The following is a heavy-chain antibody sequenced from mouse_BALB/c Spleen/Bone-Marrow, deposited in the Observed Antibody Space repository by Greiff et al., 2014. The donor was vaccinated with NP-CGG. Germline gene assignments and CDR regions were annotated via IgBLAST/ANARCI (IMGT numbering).Heavy chain of an antibody. J-gene: IGHJ2*01. CDR1: GFNIKDTY. CDR2: IDPANGNI. V-gene: IGHV14-3*02. D-gene: IGHD4-1*01. Sequence: VQLQQPGAELVKPGASVKLSCTASGFNIKDTYMRWVRQRPEQGLEWIGRIDPANGNIKYDPKFQGKAAITADTSSNTAHLQLSSLTSEDTAVYYCVKSITGNYWGQGTTLTVSS. CDR3: VKSITGNY.